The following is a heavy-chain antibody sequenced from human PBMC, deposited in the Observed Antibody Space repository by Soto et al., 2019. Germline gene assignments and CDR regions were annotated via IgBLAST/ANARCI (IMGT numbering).Heavy chain of an antibody. Sequence: QVQLVQSGAEVKKPGASVKVSCKASGYTFTDHYMHWVRQAPGQGLEWMGWINPNSGVTKYAQKFQGRVTMTSDTSITTAYLDVSSLTSGDTDMYYCARKLEPRGSYYYYYDMDVWGQGTTVIVSS. J-gene: IGHJ6*02. V-gene: IGHV1-2*02. CDR3: ARKLEPRGSYYYYYDMDV. D-gene: IGHD1-1*01. CDR2: INPNSGVT. CDR1: GYTFTDHY.